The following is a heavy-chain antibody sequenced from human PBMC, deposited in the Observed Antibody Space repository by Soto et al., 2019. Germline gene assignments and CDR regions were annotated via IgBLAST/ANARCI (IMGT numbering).Heavy chain of an antibody. V-gene: IGHV4-39*01. Sequence: SETLSLTCSVSGDSISNSRFYWAWIRQPPGEGLEWIGSIYHTGNAYYNPSLKSRVTIFVDTSKNQFSLKLTSVTAADTALYYCARHRYSYGVYYFDYWGQGTLVTVSS. CDR1: GDSISNSRFY. CDR2: IYHTGNA. D-gene: IGHD5-18*01. J-gene: IGHJ4*02. CDR3: ARHRYSYGVYYFDY.